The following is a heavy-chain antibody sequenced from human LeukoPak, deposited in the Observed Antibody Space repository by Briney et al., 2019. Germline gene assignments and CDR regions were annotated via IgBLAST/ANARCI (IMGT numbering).Heavy chain of an antibody. J-gene: IGHJ3*02. CDR1: GGATSGYY. Sequence: KPSETLSLSCTVSGGATSGYYRCWIRQPPGKGLERIGYIFYSGTTNYNPSLKSRVTISADTSKKRFSLKLSSLTAADTAVYYCARTNQIGGTAFDIWGQGTMVTVSS. V-gene: IGHV4-59*01. D-gene: IGHD1-14*01. CDR2: IFYSGTT. CDR3: ARTNQIGGTAFDI.